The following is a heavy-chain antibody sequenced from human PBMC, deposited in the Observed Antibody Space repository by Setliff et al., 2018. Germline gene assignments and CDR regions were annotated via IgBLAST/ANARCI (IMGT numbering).Heavy chain of an antibody. Sequence: PSETLSLTCTVSGGSVSSGSYYWSWIRQPAGKGLEWIGRIYTSGSTNYNPSLKSRVAISVDTSKNQFSLRLTSVTAADTAVYYCASTPRRGLDVWGQGTTVTVSS. CDR1: GGSVSSGSYY. CDR3: ASTPRRGLDV. V-gene: IGHV4-61*10. J-gene: IGHJ6*02. CDR2: IYTSGST.